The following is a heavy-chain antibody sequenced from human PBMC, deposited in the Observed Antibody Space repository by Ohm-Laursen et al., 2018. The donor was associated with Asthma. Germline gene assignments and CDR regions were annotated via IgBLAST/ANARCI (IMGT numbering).Heavy chain of an antibody. D-gene: IGHD6-13*01. CDR1: GFTFRTYS. V-gene: IGHV3-48*04. CDR3: AKGFYRGSSWYLFDY. CDR2: ISSSSTTI. J-gene: IGHJ4*02. Sequence: GSLRLSCTASGFTFRTYSMNWVRQAPGKGLEWVSYISSSSTTIYYADSVKGRFTISRDNAKNSLYLQMNSLRAEDTALYYCAKGFYRGSSWYLFDYWGQGTLVTVSS.